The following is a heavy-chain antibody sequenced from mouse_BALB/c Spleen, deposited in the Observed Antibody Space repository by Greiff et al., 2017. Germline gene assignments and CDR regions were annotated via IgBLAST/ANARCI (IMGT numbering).Heavy chain of an antibody. D-gene: IGHD6-1*01. V-gene: IGHV3-2*02. Sequence: EVKLMESGPGLVKPSQSLSLTCTVTGYSITSDYAWNWIRQFPGNKLEWMGYISYSGSTSYNPSLKSRISITRDTSKNQFFLQLNSVTTEDTATYYCAKGLRGYYAMDYWGQGTSVTVSS. CDR3: AKGLRGYYAMDY. J-gene: IGHJ4*01. CDR1: GYSITSDYA. CDR2: ISYSGST.